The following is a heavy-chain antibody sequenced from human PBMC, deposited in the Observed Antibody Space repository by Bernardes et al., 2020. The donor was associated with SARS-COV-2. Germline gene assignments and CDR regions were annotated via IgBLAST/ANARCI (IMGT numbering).Heavy chain of an antibody. V-gene: IGHV4-39*01. CDR2: IYYSGST. Sequence: SESLSPTCTVSGGSISSSSSYWGRLLQPPGKGREWIGSIYYSGSTYYNPSLKSRATITGDTSKNQFSLKLSSVTAADTAGYYCARQVRQQLVRHQFDNWGQGTLVTVSS. CDR3: ARQVRQQLVRHQFDN. D-gene: IGHD6-13*01. J-gene: IGHJ4*02. CDR1: GGSISSSSSY.